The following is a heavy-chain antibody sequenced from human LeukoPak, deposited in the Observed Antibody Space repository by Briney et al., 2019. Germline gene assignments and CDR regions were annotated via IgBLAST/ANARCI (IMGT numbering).Heavy chain of an antibody. D-gene: IGHD4-17*01. CDR1: GFTFSTYS. V-gene: IGHV3-21*01. J-gene: IGHJ4*02. CDR3: GRDGYGDYAFDY. Sequence: GGSLRLSCAVSGFTFSTYSMIWVRQARGKGLEWVSSISSSSYLYFSGSVKGRFTLFRSNPQNSLYLQINNLRAEDLGEVYRGRDGYGDYAFDYWGQGTLVTVSS. CDR2: ISSSSYL.